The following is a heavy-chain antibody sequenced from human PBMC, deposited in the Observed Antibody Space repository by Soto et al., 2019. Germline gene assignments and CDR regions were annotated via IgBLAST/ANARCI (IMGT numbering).Heavy chain of an antibody. D-gene: IGHD3-10*01. J-gene: IGHJ6*02. Sequence: SETLSLTCTVSGGSISSSSYYWGWIRQPPGKGMEWIGSIYYSGSTYYNPSLKSRITISVDTSKNQFYLKLSYVTAANTAVNNCASSQITMVRGVTPRYYYGMDVWGQGTTVT. V-gene: IGHV4-39*01. CDR2: IYYSGST. CDR3: ASSQITMVRGVTPRYYYGMDV. CDR1: GGSISSSSYY.